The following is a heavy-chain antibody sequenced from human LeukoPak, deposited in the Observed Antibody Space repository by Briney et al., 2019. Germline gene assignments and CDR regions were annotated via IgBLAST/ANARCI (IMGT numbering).Heavy chain of an antibody. D-gene: IGHD2-2*01. CDR2: IWSDGTNT. V-gene: IGHV3-33*01. J-gene: IGHJ4*02. CDR3: ARERRLYCSGTSCYEDFDY. CDR1: GFTFNHYG. Sequence: GGSLRLSCAAAGFTFNHYGMHWVRQAPGKGLEWVSVIWSDGTNTYYADSVKGRFTISRDNAKNTLYLQMNSLRAEDTAVYYCARERRLYCSGTSCYEDFDYWGQGTLVTVSS.